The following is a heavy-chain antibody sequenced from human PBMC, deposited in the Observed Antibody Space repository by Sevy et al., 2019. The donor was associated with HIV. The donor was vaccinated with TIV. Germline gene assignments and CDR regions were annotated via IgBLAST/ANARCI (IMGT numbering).Heavy chain of an antibody. CDR3: AREAGGYHYDYGMDV. CDR2: IYYNGHT. Sequence: SEILSLTCSVSGGTIVSSGHYWGWIRQTPGKGLEWIGSIYYNGHTYYNPSLNSRLTISIDTSKNQFSLNLSSVTAADPAIYFCAREAGGYHYDYGMDVWGQGTLVLVSS. V-gene: IGHV4-39*02. D-gene: IGHD5-12*01. J-gene: IGHJ6*02. CDR1: GGTIVSSGHY.